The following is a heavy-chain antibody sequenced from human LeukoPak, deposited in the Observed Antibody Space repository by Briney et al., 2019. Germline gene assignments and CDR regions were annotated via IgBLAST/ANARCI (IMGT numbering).Heavy chain of an antibody. D-gene: IGHD3-22*01. CDR2: ISAYNGNT. Sequence: ASVKVSCKASGYTFTSYGISWVRQAPGQGLEWMGWISAYNGNTNYAQKLQGRVTMTTDTSTSTAYMELRSLRSDDTAVYYCARDLGGGFRYYYDSSGYYTFDYWGQGTLVTVSS. V-gene: IGHV1-18*01. CDR3: ARDLGGGFRYYYDSSGYYTFDY. CDR1: GYTFTSYG. J-gene: IGHJ4*02.